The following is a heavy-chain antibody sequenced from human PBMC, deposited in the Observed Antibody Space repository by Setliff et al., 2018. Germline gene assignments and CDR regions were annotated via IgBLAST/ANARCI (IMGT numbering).Heavy chain of an antibody. CDR2: IKQDGSQK. CDR3: ARDRGVGLYDY. D-gene: IGHD1-26*01. J-gene: IGHJ4*02. V-gene: IGHV3-7*01. Sequence: GGSLRLSCEASGFSLSIFWMSWVRQAPGKGLEWVANIKQDGSQKYYVESVKGRFTISRDNAKNALYLQMNSLRAEYTAIYFCARDRGVGLYDYWGQGTLVTVSS. CDR1: GFSLSIFW.